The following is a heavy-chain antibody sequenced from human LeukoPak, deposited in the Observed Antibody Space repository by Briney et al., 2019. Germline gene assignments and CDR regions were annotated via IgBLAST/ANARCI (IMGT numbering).Heavy chain of an antibody. CDR3: ARAHPFQSNWFDP. CDR2: IYTSGST. CDR1: GGSISSYY. D-gene: IGHD2-21*01. J-gene: IGHJ5*02. Sequence: SETLSLTCTVSGGSISSYYWSWIRQPAGKGLEWIGRIYTSGSTNYNPSLKSRVAMSVDTPKNQISLKLSSVTAADTAVYYCARAHPFQSNWFDPWGQGTLVTVSS. V-gene: IGHV4-4*07.